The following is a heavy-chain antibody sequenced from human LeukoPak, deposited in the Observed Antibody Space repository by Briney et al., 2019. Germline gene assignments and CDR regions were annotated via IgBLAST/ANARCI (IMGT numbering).Heavy chain of an antibody. D-gene: IGHD6-19*01. CDR3: ARVGLAVRPGNWFDP. CDR2: IIPIFGTA. V-gene: IGHV1-69*01. CDR1: GGTFSKYT. J-gene: IGHJ5*02. Sequence: SVKVSCKASGGTFSKYTISWVRRAPGQGLEWMGGIIPIFGTANYAQKFQGGVTITADESTSTAYMELSSLRSEDTAVYYCARVGLAVRPGNWFDPWGQGTLVTVSS.